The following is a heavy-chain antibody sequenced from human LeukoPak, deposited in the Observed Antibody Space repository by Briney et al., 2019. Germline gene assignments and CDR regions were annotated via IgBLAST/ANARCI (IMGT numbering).Heavy chain of an antibody. CDR3: ARDSPFGSF. V-gene: IGHV3-7*01. CDR2: IRQDGSKE. CDR1: GFNFSSYF. Sequence: PGGSLRLSCAAPGFNFSSYFMSWIRQAPGKGLEWVANIRQDGSKENHMDSVKGRFTISRDNALNSLYLQMSNLRAEDTAVYYCARDSPFGSFWGQGSLVTVSS. J-gene: IGHJ4*02. D-gene: IGHD3-10*01.